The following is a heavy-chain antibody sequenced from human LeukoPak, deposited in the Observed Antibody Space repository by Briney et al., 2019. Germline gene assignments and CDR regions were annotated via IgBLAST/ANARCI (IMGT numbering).Heavy chain of an antibody. J-gene: IGHJ4*02. D-gene: IGHD5-12*01. CDR3: VREGGYDPFEN. V-gene: IGHV3-74*01. CDR1: GVTFSYYW. Sequence: GGSLRLSCAASGVTFSYYWMHWVRQAPGKGLVWVSRIDSDGSSTSYAGSVKGRFTISRDNARNTLYLQMNSLRAEDTAVYYCVREGGYDPFENWGQGTLVTVSS. CDR2: IDSDGSST.